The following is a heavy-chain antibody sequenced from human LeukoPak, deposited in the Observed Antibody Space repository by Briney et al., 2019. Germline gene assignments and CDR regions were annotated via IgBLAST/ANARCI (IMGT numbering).Heavy chain of an antibody. D-gene: IGHD3-10*01. CDR1: GFTFSSYA. V-gene: IGHV3-30-3*01. CDR3: ARGPHRATFDY. J-gene: IGHJ4*02. CDR2: ISYDGSNK. Sequence: GRSLRLSCAASGFTFSSYAMHWVRQAPGKGLEWVAVISYDGSNKYYADSVKGRFTISRDNSKNTLYLQMNSLRAEDTAVYYCARGPHRATFDYWGQGTLVTVSS.